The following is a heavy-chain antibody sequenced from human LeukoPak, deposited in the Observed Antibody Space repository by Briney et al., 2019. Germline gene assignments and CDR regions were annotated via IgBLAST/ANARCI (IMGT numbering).Heavy chain of an antibody. Sequence: TLSLTCTVSGGSISSGDYYWSWIRQPPGKGLEWIGYIYYSGSTYYNPSLKSRVTISVDTSKDQFSLKLTSVTAADTAVYYCLSGYSTRYAFDIWGQGTMVTVSS. CDR3: LSGYSTRYAFDI. D-gene: IGHD3-3*01. CDR2: IYYSGST. CDR1: GGSISSGDYY. J-gene: IGHJ3*02. V-gene: IGHV4-30-4*03.